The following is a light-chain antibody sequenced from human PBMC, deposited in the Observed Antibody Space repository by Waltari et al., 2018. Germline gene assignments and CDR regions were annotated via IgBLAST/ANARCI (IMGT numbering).Light chain of an antibody. CDR3: QQYNNWPPGT. V-gene: IGKV3-15*01. Sequence: TLSVSPGERATLSCRASQSIGFSLAWYQQKPGQAPRLLIYHASTRATGIPARFSGSGSETAFTLTISSLQSEDFAVYYCQQYNNWPPGTFGQGTKVQI. CDR1: QSIGFS. CDR2: HAS. J-gene: IGKJ1*01.